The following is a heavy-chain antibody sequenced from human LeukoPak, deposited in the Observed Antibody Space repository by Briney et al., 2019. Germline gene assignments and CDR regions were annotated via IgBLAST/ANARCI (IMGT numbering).Heavy chain of an antibody. D-gene: IGHD5-18*01. CDR1: GYSFTSYW. Sequence: GESLKISCKGSGYSFTSYWIGWVRQMPGKGLEWMGIIDPGDSDTRYSPSFQGQVTISGDKSTSTVYLQWSSLKASDTAMYYCARGMYSYGYFDYWGQGTLVTVSS. CDR2: IDPGDSDT. CDR3: ARGMYSYGYFDY. J-gene: IGHJ4*02. V-gene: IGHV5-51*01.